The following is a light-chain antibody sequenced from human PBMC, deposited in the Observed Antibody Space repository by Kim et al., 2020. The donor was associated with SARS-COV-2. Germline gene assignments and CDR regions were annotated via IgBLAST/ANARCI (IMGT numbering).Light chain of an antibody. CDR1: NMEDKN. CDR2: RDK. V-gene: IGLV3-9*01. CDR3: QVWDSRAVI. Sequence: VARGQTATIPCGGNNMEDKNVHWSHQRPGQAPVLVMFRDKKRPSGIPERLSGSNSGNTATLPISRVEAGDEGDYYCQVWDSRAVIFGGGTQLTVL. J-gene: IGLJ2*01.